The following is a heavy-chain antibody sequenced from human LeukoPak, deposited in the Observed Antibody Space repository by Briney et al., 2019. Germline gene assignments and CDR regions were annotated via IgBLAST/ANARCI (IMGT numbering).Heavy chain of an antibody. CDR1: GFTFSDYY. J-gene: IGHJ4*02. D-gene: IGHD6-19*01. V-gene: IGHV3-11*01. CDR2: ISSSGSTI. CDR3: ARAARYQWLVYFDY. Sequence: KAGGSLRLSCAASGFTFSDYYMSWIRQAPGKGLEWVSYISSSGSTIYYADSVKGRFTISRDNAKNSLYLQMNSLRAEDTAVYYCARAARYQWLVYFDYWGQGTLVTVSS.